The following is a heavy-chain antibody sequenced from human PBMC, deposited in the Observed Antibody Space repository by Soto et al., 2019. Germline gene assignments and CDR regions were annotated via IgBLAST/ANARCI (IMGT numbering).Heavy chain of an antibody. J-gene: IGHJ4*02. CDR1: GYSFTRHW. D-gene: IGHD2-15*01. V-gene: IGHV5-51*01. CDR2: IYPADSDA. CDR3: ARQDIVNASVLGVYFDS. Sequence: GESLKISCKADGYSFTRHWIGWVRQVPGRGLEWVAVIYPADSDARYSPSFRGRGTISVDISINTVYLQWRSLKASDTAIYFCARQDIVNASVLGVYFDSWGQGTPVTVSS.